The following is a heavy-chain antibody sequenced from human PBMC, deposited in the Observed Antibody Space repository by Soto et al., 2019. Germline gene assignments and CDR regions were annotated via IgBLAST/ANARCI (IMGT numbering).Heavy chain of an antibody. CDR2: ISYEGTNK. D-gene: IGHD1-1*01. Sequence: GGFLRLSCAASGFTFSTYAMHWVRQAPGKGLEWVAVISYEGTNKYYADSVKGRFTISRDNSKNTQYLQMNSLRAEDTAVYYCARGSRYTFIDPIYYGMDVWGQGTTVTVSS. CDR1: GFTFSTYA. CDR3: ARGSRYTFIDPIYYGMDV. V-gene: IGHV3-30*04. J-gene: IGHJ6*02.